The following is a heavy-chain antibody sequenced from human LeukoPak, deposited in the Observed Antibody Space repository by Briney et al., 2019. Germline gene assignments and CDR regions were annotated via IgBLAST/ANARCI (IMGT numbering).Heavy chain of an antibody. Sequence: GGSLRLSCAASGFTFTSYGMHWVRQAPGKGLEWVAVISYDGSNKYYADSVKGRFTISRDNSKNTLYLQMNSLRAEDTAVYYCARGYYDYVWGSYRYYFDYWGQGTLVTVSS. CDR2: ISYDGSNK. D-gene: IGHD3-16*02. J-gene: IGHJ4*02. V-gene: IGHV3-30*19. CDR3: ARGYYDYVWGSYRYYFDY. CDR1: GFTFTSYG.